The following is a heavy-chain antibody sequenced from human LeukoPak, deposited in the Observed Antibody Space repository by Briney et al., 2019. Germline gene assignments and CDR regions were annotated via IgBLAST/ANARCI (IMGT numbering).Heavy chain of an antibody. CDR3: ARGPYYDILTGYPNYYYYYMDV. D-gene: IGHD3-9*01. V-gene: IGHV1-8*01. Sequence: ASVKVSCKASGYTFTSYDINWVRQATGQGIEWMGWMNPNSGNTGYAQKFQGRATMTRNTSISTAYMELSSLRSEDTAVYYCARGPYYDILTGYPNYYYYYMDVRGKGTTVTISS. CDR1: GYTFTSYD. J-gene: IGHJ6*03. CDR2: MNPNSGNT.